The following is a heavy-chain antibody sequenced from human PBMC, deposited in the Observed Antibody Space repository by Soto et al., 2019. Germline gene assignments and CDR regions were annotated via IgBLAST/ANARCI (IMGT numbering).Heavy chain of an antibody. CDR2: ISGSGGST. CDR3: ANGATWEVVLVHAAKGTFCYSYYGMEV. J-gene: IGHJ6*04. Sequence: PGGSLRLSCAASGFTFSSYAMSWVRQAPGKGLEWVASISGSGGSTYYADSVKGRFTISRDNSKNTLYLQMNSLRAEDTAVYYCANGATWEVVLVHAAKGTFCYSYYGMEVWGEGTKVTVSS. V-gene: IGHV3-23*01. D-gene: IGHD1-26*01. CDR1: GFTFSSYA.